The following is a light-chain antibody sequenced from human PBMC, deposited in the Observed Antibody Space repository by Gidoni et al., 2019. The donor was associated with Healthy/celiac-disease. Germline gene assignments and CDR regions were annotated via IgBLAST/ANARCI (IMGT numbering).Light chain of an antibody. V-gene: IGLV1-40*01. CDR2: GNS. CDR1: SSNIGAGYD. CDR3: QSYDSSLSGVV. J-gene: IGLJ2*01. Sequence: QSVLTQPPSVSGAQGQRVTISGTGSSSNIGAGYDVHCDQQLPGTAPKLLIYGNSNRPSGVPDRFSGSKSGTSASLAITGLQAEDEADYYCQSYDSSLSGVVFGGGTKLTVL.